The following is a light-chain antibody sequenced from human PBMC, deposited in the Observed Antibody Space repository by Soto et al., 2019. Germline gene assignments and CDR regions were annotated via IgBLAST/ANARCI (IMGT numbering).Light chain of an antibody. CDR3: QTWGTGIQV. CDR2: LNSDGSH. J-gene: IGLJ7*01. Sequence: QPVLTQSPSASASLGASVKLTCTLTSGHTTYAIAWHQHQSERGPRYLMRLNSDGSHTKGDGIPDRFSGSSSGAERYLTISSLQSDDEADYYCQTWGTGIQVFGGGTQLTVL. V-gene: IGLV4-69*01. CDR1: SGHTTYA.